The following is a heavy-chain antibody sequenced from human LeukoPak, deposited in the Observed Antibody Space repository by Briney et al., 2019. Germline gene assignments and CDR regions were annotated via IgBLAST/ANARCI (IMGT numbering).Heavy chain of an antibody. J-gene: IGHJ4*02. D-gene: IGHD3-10*01. CDR1: GFTLSNYA. Sequence: HPGGSLRLSCAASGFTLSNYAMHWVRQAPGEGLEWVSLISSGGTYEYYADSVKGRFTISRDNSKNTLYLQLNSLRAEDTAVYYCARDSTYYYDSGSSGPHYFDNWGQGTLVTVSS. CDR2: ISSGGTYE. CDR3: ARDSTYYYDSGSSGPHYFDN. V-gene: IGHV3-30*01.